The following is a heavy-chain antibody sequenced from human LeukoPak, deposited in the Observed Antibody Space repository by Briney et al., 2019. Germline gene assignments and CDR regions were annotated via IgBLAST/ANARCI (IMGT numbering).Heavy chain of an antibody. J-gene: IGHJ3*01. CDR1: GGSVSSGSYY. Sequence: SETLSLTCTVSGGSVSSGSYYWSWIRQPPGKGLEWIGYVYYSGSANYNPSLKSRVTISLDASKNQFSLKLSSVTAADTAVYYCARDNYYEGAFDVWGQGTMVTVSS. CDR3: ARDNYYEGAFDV. CDR2: VYYSGSA. V-gene: IGHV4-61*01. D-gene: IGHD3-22*01.